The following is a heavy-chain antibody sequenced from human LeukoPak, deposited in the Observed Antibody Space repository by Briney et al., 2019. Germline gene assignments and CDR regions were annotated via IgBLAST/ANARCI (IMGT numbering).Heavy chain of an antibody. V-gene: IGHV1-18*01. D-gene: IGHD4-11*01. J-gene: IGHJ5*02. Sequence: ASVKVSCKASGYTFTSYGISWVRQAPGQGLEWMGWISAYNGNTNYAQKLQGRVTMTTDTSTSTAYMELRSLRSDDTAVYYCARDSLGHYSNYVGLLDHWGQGTLVTVSS. CDR2: ISAYNGNT. CDR1: GYTFTSYG. CDR3: ARDSLGHYSNYVGLLDH.